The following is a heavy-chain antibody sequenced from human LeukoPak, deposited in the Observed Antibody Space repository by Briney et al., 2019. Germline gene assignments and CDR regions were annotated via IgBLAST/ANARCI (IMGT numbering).Heavy chain of an antibody. CDR2: ISSSSSNI. D-gene: IGHD4-23*01. V-gene: IGHV3-48*04. J-gene: IGHJ6*02. Sequence: GGSLRLSCAASGFTLSGYSMTWVRQAPGKGLERISYISSSSSNIDYADSVRGRFTISRDTAKNSLYLEMNSLRAEDAAVYYCAREIGRWRGMDVWGQGTTVTVSS. CDR3: AREIGRWRGMDV. CDR1: GFTLSGYS.